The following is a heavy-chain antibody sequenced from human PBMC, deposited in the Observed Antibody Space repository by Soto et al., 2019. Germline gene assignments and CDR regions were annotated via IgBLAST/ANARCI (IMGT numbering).Heavy chain of an antibody. J-gene: IGHJ4*02. CDR3: ASRFSSSWSALDY. D-gene: IGHD6-13*01. CDR1: GFTVSGNF. Sequence: GSLRLSCAASGFTVSGNFMSWVRQAPGKGLEWVSIIYSGDSTYYADSVKGRFTISRDNSKNTLYLQMNSLRAEDTAVYYCASRFSSSWSALDYWGQGTLVTVSS. CDR2: IYSGDST. V-gene: IGHV3-53*01.